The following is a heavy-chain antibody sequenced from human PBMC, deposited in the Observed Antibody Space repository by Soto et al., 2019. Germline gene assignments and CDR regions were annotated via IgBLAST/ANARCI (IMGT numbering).Heavy chain of an antibody. CDR3: ARYHDSSGYRSLRYFDL. J-gene: IGHJ2*01. CDR1: GYSFTSYW. CDR2: IDPSDSYT. V-gene: IGHV5-10-1*01. Sequence: GESLKISCKGSGYSFTSYWISWVRQMPGKGLEWMGRIDPSDSYTNYSPSFQGHVTISADKSISTAYLQWSSLKASDTAMYYCARYHDSSGYRSLRYFDLWGRGTLVTVSS. D-gene: IGHD3-22*01.